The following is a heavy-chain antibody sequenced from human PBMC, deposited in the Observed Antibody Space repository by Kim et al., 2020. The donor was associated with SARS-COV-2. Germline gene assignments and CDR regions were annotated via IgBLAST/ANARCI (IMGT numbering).Heavy chain of an antibody. CDR1: GFTFSSYA. D-gene: IGHD6-6*01. V-gene: IGHV3-23*01. CDR2: ISGSSDGS. J-gene: IGHJ4*02. CDR3: AKGGLLARRFYY. Sequence: GGSLRLSCAASGFTFSSYAMSWVRQAPGKGLEWASSISGSSDGSYYADSVKGRFSISRDNSKNTLYLQMNSLRAEDTAVYYCAKGGLLARRFYYWGQGT.